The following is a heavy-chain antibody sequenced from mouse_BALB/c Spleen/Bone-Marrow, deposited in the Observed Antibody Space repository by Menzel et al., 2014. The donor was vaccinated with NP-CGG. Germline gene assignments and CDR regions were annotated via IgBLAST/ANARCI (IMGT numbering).Heavy chain of an antibody. Sequence: VQLQQSGAELVRPGSSVKISCKASGYTFSSYWMNWVKQRPGQGLEWIGQIYPGDGDTNYNENFGGKATLTADTSSNTAYMQLSNLTSEDSAVYFCSTWAIADALDYRGQGTSVTVSS. CDR3: STWAIADALDY. V-gene: IGHV1-80*01. J-gene: IGHJ4*01. CDR2: IYPGDGDT. D-gene: IGHD6-1*01. CDR1: GYTFSSYW.